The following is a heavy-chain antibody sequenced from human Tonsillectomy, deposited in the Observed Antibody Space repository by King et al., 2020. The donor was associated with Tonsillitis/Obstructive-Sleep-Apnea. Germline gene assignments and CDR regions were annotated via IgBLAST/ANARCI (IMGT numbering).Heavy chain of an antibody. CDR2: IIIYNGNT. CDR1: GYTFTSYA. Sequence: QLVQSGAEVKKPGASVKVSCKASGYTFTSYAITWVRQAPGQGLEWMGWIIIYNGNTNYAQKLQGRVTMTTDTSTSTAYMELRSLRSDDTAVYYCARGQGFGVVTADFEYWGQGTLVTVSS. D-gene: IGHD3-3*01. J-gene: IGHJ4*02. V-gene: IGHV1-18*01. CDR3: ARGQGFGVVTADFEY.